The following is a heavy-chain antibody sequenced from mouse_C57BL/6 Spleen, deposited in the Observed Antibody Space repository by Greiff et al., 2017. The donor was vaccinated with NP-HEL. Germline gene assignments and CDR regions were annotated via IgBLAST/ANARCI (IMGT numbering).Heavy chain of an antibody. CDR1: GYTFTSYW. D-gene: IGHD1-1*01. Sequence: VQLQQPGAELVRPGTSVKLSCKASGYTFTSYWMHWVKQRPGQGLEWIGVIDPSDSYTNYNQKFKGKATLTVDTSSSTAYMQLSSLTSEDSAVYYCARETNYYGSSLGYFDYWGQGTTLTVSS. CDR2: IDPSDSYT. CDR3: ARETNYYGSSLGYFDY. J-gene: IGHJ2*01. V-gene: IGHV1-59*01.